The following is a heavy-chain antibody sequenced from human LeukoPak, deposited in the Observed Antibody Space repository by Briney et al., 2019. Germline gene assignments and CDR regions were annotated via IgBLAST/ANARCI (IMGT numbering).Heavy chain of an antibody. CDR1: GDSVSSNSAA. CDR2: TYYRSKWNN. D-gene: IGHD1-20*01. CDR3: ARAGVTGTTLYFYYGMDV. J-gene: IGHJ6*02. V-gene: IGHV6-1*01. Sequence: SQTLSLTCAISGDSVSSNSAAWTWIRQSPSRGLEWLGRTYYRSKWNNDYGVSVKSRIIINPDTFKNQFSLQLNSVTPEDTAVYYCARAGVTGTTLYFYYGMDVWGQGTTVTVSS.